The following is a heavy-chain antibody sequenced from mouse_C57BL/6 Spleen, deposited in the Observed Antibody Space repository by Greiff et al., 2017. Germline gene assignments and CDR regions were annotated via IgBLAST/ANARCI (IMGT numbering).Heavy chain of an antibody. CDR1: GFNINDDY. J-gene: IGHJ3*01. CDR3: ATGGLRQGAWIAY. CDR2: IDPENGDT. D-gene: IGHD2-4*01. V-gene: IGHV14-4*01. Sequence: EVQLQQSGAELVRPGASVKLSCTASGFNINDDYMHWVKQRPEQGLEWIGWIDPENGDTEYAPKFQGKATLTADTSSNTAYLQLSSLTSEDTAVXYCATGGLRQGAWIAYWGQGTLVTVSA.